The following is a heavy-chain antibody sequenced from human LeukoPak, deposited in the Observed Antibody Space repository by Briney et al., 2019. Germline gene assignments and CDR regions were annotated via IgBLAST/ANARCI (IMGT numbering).Heavy chain of an antibody. CDR3: ARESGIAAALDL. J-gene: IGHJ5*02. D-gene: IGHD6-13*01. CDR1: GFTFSSYW. Sequence: GGSLRLSCAASGFTFSSYWMHWVRQAPGKGLVWVSRINTDGSSTSYADSVKGRFTISRDNAKNTLYLQMNSLRAEDTAVCYCARESGIAAALDLWGQGTLVTVSS. V-gene: IGHV3-74*01. CDR2: INTDGSST.